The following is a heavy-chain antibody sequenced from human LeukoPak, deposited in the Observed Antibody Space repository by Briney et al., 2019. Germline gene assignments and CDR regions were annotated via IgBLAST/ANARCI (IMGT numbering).Heavy chain of an antibody. V-gene: IGHV4-34*01. J-gene: IGHJ4*02. CDR1: GGSFSGYY. D-gene: IGHD3-10*01. CDR3: ARGRYYYGSGSYYNPTAGQYYFDY. CDR2: INHSGST. Sequence: SETLSLTCAVYGGSFSGYYWSWIRQPPGKGLEWIGEINHSGSTNYNPSLKSRVTISVDTSKSQISLKLSSVTAADTAVYYCARGRYYYGSGSYYNPTAGQYYFDYWGQGTLVTVSS.